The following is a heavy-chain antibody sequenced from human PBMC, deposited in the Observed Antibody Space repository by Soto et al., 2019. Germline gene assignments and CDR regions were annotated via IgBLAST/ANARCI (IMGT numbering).Heavy chain of an antibody. Sequence: SETLSLTCTVSGGSISSSSYYWGWIRQPPGKGLEWIGSIYYSGSTYYNPSLKSRVTISVDTSKNQFSLKLSSVTAADTAVYYCARLGYDFWSGEGTEFQHWGQGTLVPVSS. V-gene: IGHV4-39*01. J-gene: IGHJ1*01. CDR1: GGSISSSSYY. CDR2: IYYSGST. D-gene: IGHD3-3*01. CDR3: ARLGYDFWSGEGTEFQH.